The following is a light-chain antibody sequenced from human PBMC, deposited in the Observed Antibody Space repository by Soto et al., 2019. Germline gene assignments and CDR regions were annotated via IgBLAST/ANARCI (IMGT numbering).Light chain of an antibody. V-gene: IGLV2-14*01. Sequence: QSALTQPASVSGSPGQSITISCTGTSSDVGGYNYVSWYQQHPGKAPKLMIYEVSNRPSGVSNRFSGSKSGNTASLTIPGLQAEDEADYYCSSYTCSSTPYVFGTGTKLTVL. J-gene: IGLJ1*01. CDR3: SSYTCSSTPYV. CDR1: SSDVGGYNY. CDR2: EVS.